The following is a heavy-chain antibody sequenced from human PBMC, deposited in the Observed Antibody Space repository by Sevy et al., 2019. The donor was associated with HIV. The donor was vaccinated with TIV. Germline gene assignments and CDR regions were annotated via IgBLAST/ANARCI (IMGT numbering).Heavy chain of an antibody. D-gene: IGHD3-10*01. CDR3: AKGGFTMVRGVFDY. CDR1: GFSFSSYA. V-gene: IGHV3-23*01. J-gene: IGHJ4*02. CDR2: ISGSGGST. Sequence: GGSLRLSCAASGFSFSSYAMSWVRQTPGKGLEWVSAISGSGGSTYYAGSVKGRFTISRDNSKNTLYLQMNSLIAEDTAVYYCAKGGFTMVRGVFDYWGQGTLVTVSS.